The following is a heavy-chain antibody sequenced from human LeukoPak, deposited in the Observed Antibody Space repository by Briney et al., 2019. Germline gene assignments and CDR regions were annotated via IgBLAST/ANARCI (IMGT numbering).Heavy chain of an antibody. CDR1: GFTFSDHY. D-gene: IGHD3-22*01. Sequence: GGSLRLSCAVSGFTFSDHYMDWVRQAPGKGLEWVGRSRNKANNYTTEYAASVKGRFTISRDNSKNSLYLQMNSLKTEDTAVYYCARDGYDSSGYVYHDYWGQGTLVTVSS. CDR2: SRNKANNYTT. CDR3: ARDGYDSSGYVYHDY. V-gene: IGHV3-72*01. J-gene: IGHJ4*02.